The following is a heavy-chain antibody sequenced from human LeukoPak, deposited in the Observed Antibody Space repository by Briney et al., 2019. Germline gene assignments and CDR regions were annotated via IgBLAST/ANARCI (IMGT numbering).Heavy chain of an antibody. D-gene: IGHD2-2*01. CDR3: VRDCSSASLSSGCYYAMDV. Sequence: EGSLRLSCAASGFTFNDYWMTWVRQAPGKGLEWVAHIKQDGSEKYYVDSLKGRFTISRDNAKNSLFLQMNSLGAEDTAVYYCVRDCSSASLSSGCYYAMDVWGKGTTVTVSS. V-gene: IGHV3-7*03. J-gene: IGHJ6*04. CDR2: IKQDGSEK. CDR1: GFTFNDYW.